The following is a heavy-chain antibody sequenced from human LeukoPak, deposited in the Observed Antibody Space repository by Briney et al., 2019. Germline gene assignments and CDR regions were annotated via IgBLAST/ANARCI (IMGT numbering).Heavy chain of an antibody. Sequence: KVGRSLRLSCAASGFTFSSYSMNWVRQAPGKGLEWVSSISSSSSYIYYADSVKGRFTISRDNAKNSLYLQMNSLRAEDTAVYYCARDGTAYSSSSVWFDPWGQGTLVTVSS. V-gene: IGHV3-21*01. CDR2: ISSSSSYI. D-gene: IGHD6-6*01. CDR1: GFTFSSYS. J-gene: IGHJ5*02. CDR3: ARDGTAYSSSSVWFDP.